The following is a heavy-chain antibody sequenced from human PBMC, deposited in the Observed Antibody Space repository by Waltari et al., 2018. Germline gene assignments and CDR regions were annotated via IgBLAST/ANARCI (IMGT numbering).Heavy chain of an antibody. D-gene: IGHD2-8*02. CDR1: GYTFTDYY. Sequence: EVQLVQSGAEVKKPGATVKISCKVSGYTFTDYYMHWVQQAPGKGLEWMGLVDPEDGETIYAEKFQGRVTITADTSTDTAYMELSSLRSEDTAVYYCARDPYCTGGVCYTAGFDYWGQGTLVTVSS. V-gene: IGHV1-69-2*01. CDR2: VDPEDGET. J-gene: IGHJ4*02. CDR3: ARDPYCTGGVCYTAGFDY.